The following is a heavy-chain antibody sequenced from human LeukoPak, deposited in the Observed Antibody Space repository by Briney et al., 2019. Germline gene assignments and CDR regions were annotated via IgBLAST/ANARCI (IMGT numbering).Heavy chain of an antibody. J-gene: IGHJ3*02. D-gene: IGHD2-21*01. Sequence: GGSLRLSCAASGFTFSSYGMHWVRQAPGKGLEWVAVIWYDGSNKYYADSVKGRFTISRDNSKNTLYLQMNSLRAEVTAVYYCARSSSYGLFGAFDIWGQGTMVTVSS. CDR1: GFTFSSYG. CDR2: IWYDGSNK. V-gene: IGHV3-33*01. CDR3: ARSSSYGLFGAFDI.